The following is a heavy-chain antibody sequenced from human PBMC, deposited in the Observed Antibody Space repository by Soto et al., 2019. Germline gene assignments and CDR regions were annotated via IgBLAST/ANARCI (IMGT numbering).Heavy chain of an antibody. Sequence: QVQLVQSGAEVKKPGSSVKVSCKASGGTFSSYTISWVRQAPGQGLEWMGRIIPILGIANYAQKFQGRVTITADKSTSTAYMELSSLRSQHTDVYYCARGTYPYCMDVWCKGTTVTVSS. D-gene: IGHD2-2*01. CDR3: ARGTYPYCMDV. V-gene: IGHV1-69*02. CDR2: IIPILGIA. CDR1: GGTFSSYT. J-gene: IGHJ6*03.